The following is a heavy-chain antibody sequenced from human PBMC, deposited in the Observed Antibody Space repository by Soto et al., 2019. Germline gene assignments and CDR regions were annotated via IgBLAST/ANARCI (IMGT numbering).Heavy chain of an antibody. CDR2: ISYDGSNK. Sequence: QVHLVESGGGVVQPGRSLRLSCAASGFTFSSYAMHWVRQAPGKGLEWVAVISYDGSNKYYADSVKGRFTISRDNSKNTMYLQMNSLRSEDTAVYYCVAPEMSAGYYYYGLDVWGQGTTVTVSS. CDR1: GFTFSSYA. CDR3: VAPEMSAGYYYYGLDV. J-gene: IGHJ6*02. V-gene: IGHV3-30-3*01. D-gene: IGHD6-13*01.